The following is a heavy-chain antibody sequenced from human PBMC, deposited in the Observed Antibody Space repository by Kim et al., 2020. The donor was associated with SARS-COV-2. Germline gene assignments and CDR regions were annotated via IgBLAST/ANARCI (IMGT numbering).Heavy chain of an antibody. CDR3: ARGSLPDYYDSSGYNAADYGMDV. CDR2: IDPSDSYT. V-gene: IGHV5-10-1*01. D-gene: IGHD3-22*01. J-gene: IGHJ6*02. Sequence: GESLKISCKGSGYSFTSYWISWVRQMPGKGLEWMGRIDPSDSYTNYSPSFQGHVTISADKSISTAYLQWSSLKASDTAMYYCARGSLPDYYDSSGYNAADYGMDVWGQGTTVTVSS. CDR1: GYSFTSYW.